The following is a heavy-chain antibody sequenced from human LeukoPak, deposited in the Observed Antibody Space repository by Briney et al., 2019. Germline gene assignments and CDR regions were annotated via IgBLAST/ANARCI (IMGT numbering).Heavy chain of an antibody. CDR3: ARGSLSSRDFDY. Sequence: YSQRFQGRVTITRDTSASTAYMELSSLRSEDTAVFYCARGSLSSRDFDYWGQRTLVTVSS. D-gene: IGHD6-13*01. V-gene: IGHV1-3*01. J-gene: IGHJ4*02.